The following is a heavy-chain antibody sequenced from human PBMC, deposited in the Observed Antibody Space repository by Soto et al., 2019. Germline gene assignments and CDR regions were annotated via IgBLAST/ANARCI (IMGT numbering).Heavy chain of an antibody. V-gene: IGHV1-24*01. CDR3: AMPPYAGNTGRAACDS. Sequence: SSVKVSCKVSGYTLNEPSMHWVRQAPGKGLEWMGGFDPGDGEIIYAQGLKDRLTMTEDRFTDTAYKELTSLRSEDTAVYYCAMPPYAGNTGRAACDSWG. D-gene: IGHD3-10*01. CDR2: FDPGDGEI. CDR1: GYTLNEPS. J-gene: IGHJ3*02.